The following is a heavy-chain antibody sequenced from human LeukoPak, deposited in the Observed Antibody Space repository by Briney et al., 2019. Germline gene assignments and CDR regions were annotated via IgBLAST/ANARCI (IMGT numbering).Heavy chain of an antibody. V-gene: IGHV4-34*01. CDR1: GGSFSGYY. J-gene: IGHJ1*01. CDR2: INHSGST. D-gene: IGHD6-19*01. Sequence: SETLSLTCAVYGGSFSGYYWSWIRQPPGKGLEWIGEINHSGSTNYNPSLKSRVTISVDTSKNQFSLKLSSVTAADTAVYYCAIRQWLVYFQRWGQGTLVTVSS. CDR3: AIRQWLVYFQR.